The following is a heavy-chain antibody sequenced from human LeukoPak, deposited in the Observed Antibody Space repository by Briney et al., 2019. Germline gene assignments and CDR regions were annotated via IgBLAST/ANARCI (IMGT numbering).Heavy chain of an antibody. CDR3: ARYCSGGSWVGYYYYYMDV. J-gene: IGHJ6*03. D-gene: IGHD2-15*01. CDR1: GYTFPSYD. Sequence: ASVKVSCKASGYTFPSYDINWVRQATGQGLEWMGWMSPNSGNTGYAQKFQGRVTMTRNTSISTAYMELSSLRSEDTAVYYCARYCSGGSWVGYYYYYMDVWGKGTTVTVS. CDR2: MSPNSGNT. V-gene: IGHV1-8*01.